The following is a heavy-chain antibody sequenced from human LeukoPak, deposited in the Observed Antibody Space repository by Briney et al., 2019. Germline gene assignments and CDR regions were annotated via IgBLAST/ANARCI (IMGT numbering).Heavy chain of an antibody. D-gene: IGHD2-15*01. CDR1: GGSISGYY. CDR3: ARPGGSNYYYYYMDV. Sequence: SETLSLTCTVSGGSISGYYWSWIRQPPGKGLEWIGEINHSGSTNYNPSLKSRVTISVDTSKNQFSLKLSSVTAADTAVYYCARPGGSNYYYYYMDVWGKGTTVTISS. CDR2: INHSGST. V-gene: IGHV4-34*01. J-gene: IGHJ6*03.